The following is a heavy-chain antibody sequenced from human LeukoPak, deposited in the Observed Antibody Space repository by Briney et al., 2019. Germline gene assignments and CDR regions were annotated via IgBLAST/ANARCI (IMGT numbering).Heavy chain of an antibody. CDR1: GFTFSSYA. CDR3: ARDFFEVVPAAIPGY. V-gene: IGHV3-30-3*01. CDR2: ISYDGSNK. J-gene: IGHJ4*02. Sequence: GGSLRLSCAASGFTFSSYAMHWVRQAPGKGLEWVAVISYDGSNKYYADSVKGRFTISRDNSKNTPYLQMNSLRAEDTAVYYCARDFFEVVPAAIPGYWGQGTLVTVSS. D-gene: IGHD2-2*02.